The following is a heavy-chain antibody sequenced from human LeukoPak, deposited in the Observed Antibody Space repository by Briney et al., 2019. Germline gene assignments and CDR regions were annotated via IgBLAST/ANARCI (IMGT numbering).Heavy chain of an antibody. Sequence: ASVKVSCKASGGTFSSYAISWVRQAPGQGLEWMGGIIPIFGTANYAQKFQSRVTITADESTSTAYMELSSLRSEDTAVYYCARDQGGDCYPPCPDAFDIWGQGTMVTVSS. CDR1: GGTFSSYA. J-gene: IGHJ3*02. CDR2: IIPIFGTA. D-gene: IGHD2-21*02. CDR3: ARDQGGDCYPPCPDAFDI. V-gene: IGHV1-69*13.